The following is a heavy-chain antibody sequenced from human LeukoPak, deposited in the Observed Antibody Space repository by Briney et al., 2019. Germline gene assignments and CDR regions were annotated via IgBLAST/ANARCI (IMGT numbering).Heavy chain of an antibody. D-gene: IGHD1-26*01. Sequence: PSETLSLSCTVSGGSISSYYWCWIRQPAAKGLEWIGRIYTSGSTNYNPSLKSRVTISVDTSKNQFSLKLSSVTAADTAVYYCARRGGSYSTALSWGQGTLVTVSS. J-gene: IGHJ5*02. V-gene: IGHV4-4*07. CDR1: GGSISSYY. CDR2: IYTSGST. CDR3: ARRGGSYSTALS.